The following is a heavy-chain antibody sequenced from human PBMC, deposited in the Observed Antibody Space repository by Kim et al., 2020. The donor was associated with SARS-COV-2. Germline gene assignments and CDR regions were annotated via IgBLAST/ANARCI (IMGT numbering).Heavy chain of an antibody. V-gene: IGHV4-59*13. Sequence: SETLSLTCTVSGGSISSYYWSWIRQPPGKGLEWIGYIYYSGSTNYNPSLKSRVTISVDTSKNQFSLKLSSVTAADTAVYYCARDERDSSGWANWFDPWGQGTLVTFSP. CDR2: IYYSGST. CDR3: ARDERDSSGWANWFDP. J-gene: IGHJ5*02. CDR1: GGSISSYY. D-gene: IGHD6-19*01.